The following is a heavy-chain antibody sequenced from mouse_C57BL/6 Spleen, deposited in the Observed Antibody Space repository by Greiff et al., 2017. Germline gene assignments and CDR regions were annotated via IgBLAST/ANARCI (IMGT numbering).Heavy chain of an antibody. D-gene: IGHD1-1*01. CDR3: ARGDYGSSWYFDV. CDR1: GYSITSGYD. J-gene: IGHJ1*03. V-gene: IGHV3-1*01. Sequence: VQLQQSGPGMVKPSQSLSLTCTVTGYSITSGYDWHWIRHFPGNKLEWMGYISYSGSTNYNPSLKSRISITHDTSKNHFFLKLNSVTTEDTATYYCARGDYGSSWYFDVWGTGTTVTVSS. CDR2: ISYSGST.